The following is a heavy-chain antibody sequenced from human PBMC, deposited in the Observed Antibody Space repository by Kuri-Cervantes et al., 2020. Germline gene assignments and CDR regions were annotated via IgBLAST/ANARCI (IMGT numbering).Heavy chain of an antibody. Sequence: GSLRLSCTVSGGSISSGGYYWSWIRQHPGKGLEWIGYIYYSGSTNYNPSLKSRVTISVDTSKNQFSLKLSSVTAEDTAVYYCARRNYGGPFDYWGQGTLVTVSS. CDR3: ARRNYGGPFDY. D-gene: IGHD4-23*01. J-gene: IGHJ4*02. CDR1: GGSISSGGYY. CDR2: IYYSGST. V-gene: IGHV4-61*08.